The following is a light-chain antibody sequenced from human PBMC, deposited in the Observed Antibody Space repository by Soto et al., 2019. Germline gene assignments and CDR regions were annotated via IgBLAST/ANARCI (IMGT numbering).Light chain of an antibody. CDR3: AAWDDSLNGPV. CDR2: SNN. J-gene: IGLJ1*01. V-gene: IGLV1-44*01. CDR1: SSNIGGNT. Sequence: QPVLTQPPSASGTPGQRVTISCSGSSSNIGGNTVNWYQQLPGTAPKLLIYSNNQRPSGVPDRFSGSKSGTSASLAISGLQSEDEADYYCAAWDDSLNGPVFGTGTKLTVL.